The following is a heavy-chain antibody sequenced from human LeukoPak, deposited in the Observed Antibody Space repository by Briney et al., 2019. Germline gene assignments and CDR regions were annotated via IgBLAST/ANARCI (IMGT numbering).Heavy chain of an antibody. CDR1: GFTFSSYG. CDR2: ISYDGSNK. V-gene: IGHV3-30*18. Sequence: GRSLRLSCAASGFTFSSYGMHWVRQAPGKGLEWVAAISYDGSNKYYADSVKGRFTISRDNSKNTLYLQMNSLRAEDTAVYYCAKGLAGSSKTGIDYWGQGTLVTVSS. J-gene: IGHJ4*02. D-gene: IGHD6-6*01. CDR3: AKGLAGSSKTGIDY.